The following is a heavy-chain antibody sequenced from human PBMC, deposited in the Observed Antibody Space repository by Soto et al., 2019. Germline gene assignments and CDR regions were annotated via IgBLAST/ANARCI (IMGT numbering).Heavy chain of an antibody. Sequence: QVQLQESGPGLVKPSQTLSLTCTVSGGSISSGDYYWSWIRQPPGKGLEWIGYIYYSGSTYYNPSLNSRVTISVHTSKNQFSLKLSSVTAADTAVYYCARARLGATGGDYWGQGTLVTVSS. J-gene: IGHJ4*02. V-gene: IGHV4-30-4*01. D-gene: IGHD1-26*01. CDR2: IYYSGST. CDR3: ARARLGATGGDY. CDR1: GGSISSGDYY.